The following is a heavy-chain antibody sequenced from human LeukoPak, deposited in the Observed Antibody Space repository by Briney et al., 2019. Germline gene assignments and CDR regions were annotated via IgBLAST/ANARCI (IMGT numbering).Heavy chain of an antibody. CDR1: GGSISSYY. CDR2: IYYSGST. CDR3: ARVPAGTTTPYFDY. J-gene: IGHJ4*02. D-gene: IGHD6-13*01. V-gene: IGHV4-59*01. Sequence: SETLSLTCTVSGGSISSYYWSWIRQPPGKGLEWIGYIYYSGSTNYNPSLKSRVTISVDTSKNQFSLKLSSVTAADTAVYYCARVPAGTTTPYFDYWGQGTLVTVSS.